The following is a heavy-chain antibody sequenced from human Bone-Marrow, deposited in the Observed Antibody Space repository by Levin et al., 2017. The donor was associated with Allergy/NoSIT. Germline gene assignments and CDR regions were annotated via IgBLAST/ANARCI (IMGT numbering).Heavy chain of an antibody. CDR1: GFTFSSYA. Sequence: PGGSLRLSCAASGFTFSSYAMHWVRQAPGKGLEWVAVISYDGSNKYYADSVKGRFTISRDNSKNTLYLQMNSLRAEDTAVYYCARSSSGYSWEFDYWGQGTLVTVSS. CDR2: ISYDGSNK. CDR3: ARSSSGYSWEFDY. D-gene: IGHD5-12*01. J-gene: IGHJ4*02. V-gene: IGHV3-30*04.